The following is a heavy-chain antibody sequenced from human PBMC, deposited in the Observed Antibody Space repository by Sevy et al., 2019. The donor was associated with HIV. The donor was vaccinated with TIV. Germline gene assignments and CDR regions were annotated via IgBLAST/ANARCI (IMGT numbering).Heavy chain of an antibody. D-gene: IGHD3-3*01. CDR3: ARAQWLLSLDY. Sequence: GGSLRLSCAASGFTFSSYAMHGVRQAPCKGLEWVAVISYDGSNKYYADSVKGRFTISRDNSKNTLYLQMNSLRAEDTAVYYCARAQWLLSLDYWGQGTLVTVSS. V-gene: IGHV3-30-3*01. CDR2: ISYDGSNK. J-gene: IGHJ4*02. CDR1: GFTFSSYA.